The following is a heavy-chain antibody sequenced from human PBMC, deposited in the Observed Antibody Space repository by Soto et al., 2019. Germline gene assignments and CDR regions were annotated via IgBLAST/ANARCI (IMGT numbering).Heavy chain of an antibody. CDR3: ARHYSSGSRNWFDP. V-gene: IGHV4-39*01. Sequence: SETLSLTCSVSGGSINSSSYFWGWVRQPPGKGLEWIGSIYYSGSTYYNPSLRSRVTISVDTSKNQFSLKLSSVTAADTAVFYCARHYSSGSRNWFDPWGQGTLVTVS. D-gene: IGHD6-19*01. CDR1: GGSINSSSYF. J-gene: IGHJ5*02. CDR2: IYYSGST.